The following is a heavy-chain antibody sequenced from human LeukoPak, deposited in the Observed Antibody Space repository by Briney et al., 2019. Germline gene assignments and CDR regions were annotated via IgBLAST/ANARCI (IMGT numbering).Heavy chain of an antibody. J-gene: IGHJ4*02. CDR1: GFTFSYYS. D-gene: IGHD3-3*01. V-gene: IGHV3-48*01. Sequence: GGSLRLSCATSGFTFSYYSMHWVRQAPGRGLEWVSYISNSGRTIYYADSVKGRFTISRDNAKNSVYLQMNSLRAEDTAVYYCARERMRLFGDHWGQGTLVTVSS. CDR3: ARERMRLFGDH. CDR2: ISNSGRTI.